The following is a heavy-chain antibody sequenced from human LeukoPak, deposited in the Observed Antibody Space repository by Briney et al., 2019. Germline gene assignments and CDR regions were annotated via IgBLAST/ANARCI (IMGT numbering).Heavy chain of an antibody. D-gene: IGHD4-23*01. J-gene: IGHJ5*02. CDR1: GFTFSNYW. CDR3: ARLSTVIT. CDR2: FNTDGSST. V-gene: IGHV3-74*01. Sequence: GGSLRLSCAASGFTFSNYWLHWVRQAPGKGLVWVSRFNTDGSSTSYADSVKGRFTISRDNAKNTVHLQMNSLRAEDTAVYYCARLSTVITWGQGTLVTVSS.